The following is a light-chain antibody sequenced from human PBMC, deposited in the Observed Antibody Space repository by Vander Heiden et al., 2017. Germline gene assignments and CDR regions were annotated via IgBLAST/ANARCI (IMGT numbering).Light chain of an antibody. CDR3: CSYAGSYTWV. V-gene: IGLV2-11*01. J-gene: IGLJ3*02. Sequence: QSALTQPRSVSGSPGQSVTISCSGTSSDVGAYDYVSWYQQHPGKAPKPLIYDVTKWPSGVPDRFSGSKSGNTATLTISGLLTEDEADYYCCSYAGSYTWVFGGGTKVTVL. CDR1: SSDVGAYDY. CDR2: DVT.